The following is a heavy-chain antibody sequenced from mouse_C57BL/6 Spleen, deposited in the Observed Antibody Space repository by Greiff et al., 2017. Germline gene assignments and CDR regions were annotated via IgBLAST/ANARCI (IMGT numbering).Heavy chain of an antibody. CDR3: TSYYSNYEDWYFDV. CDR1: GYTFTSYW. Sequence: EVQLQQSGTVLARPGASVKMSCKTSGYTFTSYWMHWVKQRPGQGLEWIGAIYPGNSDTSYNQKFKGKAKLTAVTSASTAYMELRSLTNEDSAVYYCTSYYSNYEDWYFDVWGTGTTVTVSS. D-gene: IGHD2-5*01. V-gene: IGHV1-5*01. CDR2: IYPGNSDT. J-gene: IGHJ1*03.